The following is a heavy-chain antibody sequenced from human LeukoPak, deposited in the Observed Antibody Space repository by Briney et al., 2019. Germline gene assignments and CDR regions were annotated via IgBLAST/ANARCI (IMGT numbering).Heavy chain of an antibody. D-gene: IGHD3-22*01. CDR1: GFTFSSYS. CDR3: ATDGTYDSSGYYVDY. J-gene: IGHJ4*02. CDR2: ISSSSSTI. V-gene: IGHV3-48*04. Sequence: GGSLRLSCAASGFTFSSYSMNWVRQAPGKGLEWVSYISSSSSTIYYADSVKGRFTISRDNAKNSLYLQMNSLRAEDTAVYYCATDGTYDSSGYYVDYWGQGTLVTVSS.